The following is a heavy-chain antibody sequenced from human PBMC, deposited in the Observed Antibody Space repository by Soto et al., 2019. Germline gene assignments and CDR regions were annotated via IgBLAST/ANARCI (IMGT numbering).Heavy chain of an antibody. Sequence: ASVKVSCKASGYTFTSYYMHWVRQAPGQGLEWMGIINPSGGSTSYAQKFQGRVTMTRDTSTSTVYMEPSSLRSEDTAVYYCARAPAHIVVIPAAAVGPFDPWGQGTLVTVSS. V-gene: IGHV1-46*03. J-gene: IGHJ5*02. CDR3: ARAPAHIVVIPAAAVGPFDP. CDR1: GYTFTSYY. D-gene: IGHD2-2*01. CDR2: INPSGGST.